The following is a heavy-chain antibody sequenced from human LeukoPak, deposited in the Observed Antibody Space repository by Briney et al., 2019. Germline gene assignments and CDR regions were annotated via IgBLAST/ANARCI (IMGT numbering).Heavy chain of an antibody. V-gene: IGHV3-33*06. J-gene: IGHJ4*02. CDR3: AKDTESLGGYSHFDY. D-gene: IGHD5-12*01. CDR2: IWCDGSNK. CDR1: GFTFSSYG. Sequence: GGSLRLSCAASGFTFSSYGMHWVRQAPGKGLEWVAVIWCDGSNKYYADSVKGRFTISRDNSKNTLYLQMNSLRAEDTAVYYCAKDTESLGGYSHFDYWGQGTLVTVSS.